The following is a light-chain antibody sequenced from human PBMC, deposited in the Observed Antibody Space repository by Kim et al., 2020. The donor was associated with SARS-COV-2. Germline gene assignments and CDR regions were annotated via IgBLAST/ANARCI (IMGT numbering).Light chain of an antibody. J-gene: IGKJ2*01. Sequence: ESATLSCRASQSVSSSYLAWYQQKPGQAPRLLIYGASSRATGIPDRFSGSGSGTDFTLTISRLEPEDFAVYYCQQYGSSLGMYTFGQGTKVDIK. CDR2: GAS. CDR1: QSVSSSY. V-gene: IGKV3-20*01. CDR3: QQYGSSLGMYT.